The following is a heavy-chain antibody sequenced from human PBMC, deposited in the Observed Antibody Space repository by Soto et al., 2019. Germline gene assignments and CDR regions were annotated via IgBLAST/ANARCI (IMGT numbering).Heavy chain of an antibody. Sequence: PGGSLRLSCAASGFTFSSYAMHWVRQAPGKGLEWVAVISYDGSNKYYADSVKGRFTISRDNSKNTLYLQMNSLRAEDTAVYYCARAPSTNGVWLEGYWGQGTLVTVSS. CDR1: GFTFSSYA. D-gene: IGHD2-8*01. CDR2: ISYDGSNK. CDR3: ARAPSTNGVWLEGY. J-gene: IGHJ4*02. V-gene: IGHV3-30-3*01.